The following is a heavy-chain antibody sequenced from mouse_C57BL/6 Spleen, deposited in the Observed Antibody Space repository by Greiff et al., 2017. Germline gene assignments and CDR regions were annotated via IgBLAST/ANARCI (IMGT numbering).Heavy chain of an antibody. CDR1: GYTFTSYW. CDR3: ARGHYYGSSYDWYFDV. Sequence: VKLQQPGAELVMPGASVKLSCKASGYTFTSYWMHWVKQRPGQGLEWIGEIDPSDSYTNYNQKFKGKSTLTVDKSSSTAYMQLSSLTSEDSAVYYCARGHYYGSSYDWYFDVWGTGTTVTVSS. V-gene: IGHV1-69*01. CDR2: IDPSDSYT. J-gene: IGHJ1*03. D-gene: IGHD1-1*01.